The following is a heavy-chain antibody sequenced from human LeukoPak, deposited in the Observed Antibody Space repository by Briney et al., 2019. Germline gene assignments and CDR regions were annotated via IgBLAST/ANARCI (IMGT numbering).Heavy chain of an antibody. V-gene: IGHV3-7*01. CDR2: IKEDGNEK. Sequence: GGSLRLSCAASGFTFSSYQMSWVRQAPGKGLERVANIKEDGNEKYYMDSVKGRFTISRDNAKNSLYLQMNSLRAEDTAVYYCARGGDTKLTYWGQGTLVTVSS. CDR1: GFTFSSYQ. J-gene: IGHJ4*02. CDR3: ARGGDTKLTY. D-gene: IGHD2-21*01.